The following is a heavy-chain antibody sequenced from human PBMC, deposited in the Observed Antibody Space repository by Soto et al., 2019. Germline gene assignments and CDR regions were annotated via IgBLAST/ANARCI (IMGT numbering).Heavy chain of an antibody. Sequence: ASVKVSCKVSGYTLTELSMHWVRQAPGKGLEWMGGFDPEDGETIYAQKFQGRVTMTEDTSTDTAYMELSSLRSEDTAVYYCATVWNGVGPTDYDSSGYPLDYWGQGTLVTVSS. J-gene: IGHJ4*02. CDR2: FDPEDGET. V-gene: IGHV1-24*01. CDR1: GYTLTELS. D-gene: IGHD3-22*01. CDR3: ATVWNGVGPTDYDSSGYPLDY.